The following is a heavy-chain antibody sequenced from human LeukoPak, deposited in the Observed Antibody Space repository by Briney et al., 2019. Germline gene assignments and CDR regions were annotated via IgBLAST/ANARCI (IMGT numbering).Heavy chain of an antibody. V-gene: IGHV3-49*03. CDR3: TRDRPIDY. CDR1: GFTFRDYA. CDR2: IRSKADGETT. Sequence: GGSLRLSCIASGFTFRDYAMSWFRQAPGRGLEWVGFIRSKADGETTEYAASVKGRFTISRDDSKSIAYLQMNSLKTEDTAVYYCTRDRPIDYWGQGTLVTVSS. J-gene: IGHJ4*02.